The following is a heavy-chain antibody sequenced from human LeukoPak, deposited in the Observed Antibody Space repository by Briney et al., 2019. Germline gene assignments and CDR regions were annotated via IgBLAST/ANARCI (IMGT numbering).Heavy chain of an antibody. CDR3: ARESGSYYNWFDP. D-gene: IGHD1-26*01. V-gene: IGHV3-21*01. CDR1: GFTFSSYS. CDR2: ISSSSSYI. Sequence: GGSLRLSCAASGFTFSSYSMNWVRQAPGKGLEWVSSISSSSSYIYYADSVKGRFTISRDNAKNSLYLQMNSLRAEDTAVYYCARESGSYYNWFDPWGQGTLVTVSS. J-gene: IGHJ5*02.